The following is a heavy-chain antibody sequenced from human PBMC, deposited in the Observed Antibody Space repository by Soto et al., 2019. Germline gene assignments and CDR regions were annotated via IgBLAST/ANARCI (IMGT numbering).Heavy chain of an antibody. CDR1: GGSCSDDY. V-gene: IGHV4-34*01. Sequence: PSETLSLTCAVEGGSCSDDYWSWIRQSPGKGLEWIGEINDSGSTKYNPSLKSRVTISVDRSKSQFSLNLSSVTAADTAVYICVSGYPWVGFDYWGQGTLVTVSS. D-gene: IGHD1-26*01. CDR2: INDSGST. J-gene: IGHJ4*02. CDR3: VSGYPWVGFDY.